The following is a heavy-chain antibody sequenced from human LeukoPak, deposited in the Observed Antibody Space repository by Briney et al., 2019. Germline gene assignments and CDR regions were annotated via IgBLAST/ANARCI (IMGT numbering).Heavy chain of an antibody. CDR2: ISSSSSYI. CDR1: GFTFSSYS. Sequence: PGGSLRLSCAASGFTFSSYSMNWVRQAPGKGLEWVSSISSSSSYIYYADSVKGRFTISRDNAKNSLYLQMNSLRAEDTAVYYCARKNYYDSSGYQDAFDIWGQGTMVTVSS. CDR3: ARKNYYDSSGYQDAFDI. J-gene: IGHJ3*02. V-gene: IGHV3-21*01. D-gene: IGHD3-22*01.